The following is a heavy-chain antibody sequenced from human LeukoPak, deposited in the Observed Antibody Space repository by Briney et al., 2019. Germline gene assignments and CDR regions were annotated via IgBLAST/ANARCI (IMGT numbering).Heavy chain of an antibody. D-gene: IGHD1-26*01. V-gene: IGHV4-39*07. Sequence: SETLSLTCTVSGGSISSSSYYWGWIRQPPGKGLEWIGSIYYSGSTYYNPSLKSRVTISVDTSKNQFSLKLSSVTAADTAVYYCARDYIVGEYFDYWGQGTLVTVSS. CDR1: GGSISSSSYY. CDR2: IYYSGST. CDR3: ARDYIVGEYFDY. J-gene: IGHJ4*02.